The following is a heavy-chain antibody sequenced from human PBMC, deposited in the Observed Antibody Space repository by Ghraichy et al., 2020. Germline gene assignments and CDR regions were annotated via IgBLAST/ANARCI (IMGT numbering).Heavy chain of an antibody. CDR3: ARDQGHRVVAMVDY. D-gene: IGHD3-10*01. Sequence: GESLNISCAASGFTFRDYYMSWIRQAPGKGLEWLSYISSTGSSKYYADSVKGRFTISRDNAKNSLYLQMNSLRAEDTAVYYCARDQGHRVVAMVDYWGQGTLVTVSS. CDR2: ISSTGSSK. V-gene: IGHV3-11*01. CDR1: GFTFRDYY. J-gene: IGHJ4*02.